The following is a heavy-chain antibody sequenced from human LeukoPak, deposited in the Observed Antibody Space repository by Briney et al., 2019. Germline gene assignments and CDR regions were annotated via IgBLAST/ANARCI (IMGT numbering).Heavy chain of an antibody. D-gene: IGHD3-10*01. CDR1: GFTFSSYA. CDR3: AKQPNFYGSGSYYFDY. Sequence: GGSLRLSCAASGFTFSSYAMGWVRQAPGKGLEWVSAISGSGGSTYYADSVKGRFTISRDNSKNTLYLQMNSLRAEDTAVYYCAKQPNFYGSGSYYFDYWGQGTLVTVSS. CDR2: ISGSGGST. V-gene: IGHV3-23*01. J-gene: IGHJ4*02.